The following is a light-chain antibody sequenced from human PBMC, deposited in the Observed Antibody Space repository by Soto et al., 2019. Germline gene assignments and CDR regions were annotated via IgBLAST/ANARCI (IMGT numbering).Light chain of an antibody. V-gene: IGLV1-40*01. CDR1: SSNIGAGYD. CDR2: VNS. CDR3: QSYDSSLSGCVV. J-gene: IGLJ2*01. Sequence: QSVLTQPPSVSGAPGQRVTISCTGSSSNIGAGYDVHWYQQLPGTAPKLLIYVNSNRPSGVPDRFSGSRSGTSASLAITGLQAEDEADYYCQSYDSSLSGCVVFGGGTKLTVL.